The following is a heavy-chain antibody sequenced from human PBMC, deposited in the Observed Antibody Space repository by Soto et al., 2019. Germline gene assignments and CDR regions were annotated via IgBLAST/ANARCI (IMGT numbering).Heavy chain of an antibody. CDR2: ISSNGGST. J-gene: IGHJ6*03. CDR1: GFTFSSYA. V-gene: IGHV3-64*01. CDR3: ARGLHYDFWSGGNMDV. Sequence: GGSLRLSCAASGFTFSSYAMHWVRQAPGKGLEYVSAISSNGGSTYYANSVKGRFTISRDNSKNTLYLQMGSLRAEDMAVYYCARGLHYDFWSGGNMDVWGKGTTVTVSS. D-gene: IGHD3-3*01.